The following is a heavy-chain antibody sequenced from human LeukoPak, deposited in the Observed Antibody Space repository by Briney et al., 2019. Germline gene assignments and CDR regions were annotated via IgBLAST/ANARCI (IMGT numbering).Heavy chain of an antibody. V-gene: IGHV4-30-4*01. Sequence: SETLSLTCTVSGGSISSGDYYWSWIRQPPGKGLEWIGYIYYSGSTYYNPSLKSRVTISVDTSKNQFSLKLSSVTAADTAVYYCARVNYDYVWGSYRYDAFDIWGQGTMVTVSS. CDR2: IYYSGST. J-gene: IGHJ3*02. CDR1: GGSISSGDYY. D-gene: IGHD3-16*02. CDR3: ARVNYDYVWGSYRYDAFDI.